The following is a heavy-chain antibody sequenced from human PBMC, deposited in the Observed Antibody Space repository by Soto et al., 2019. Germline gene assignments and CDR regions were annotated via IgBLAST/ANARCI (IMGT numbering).Heavy chain of an antibody. CDR3: AREPGSYYRGADYYYYGMDV. D-gene: IGHD1-26*01. J-gene: IGHJ6*02. V-gene: IGHV1-46*01. CDR1: GYTFTSYY. Sequence: ASVKVSCKASGYTFTSYYMHWVRQAPGQGLEWMGIINPSGGSTSYAQKFQGRVTMTRDTSTSTVYMELSSLRSEDTAVYYCAREPGSYYRGADYYYYGMDVWGQGTTVTVSS. CDR2: INPSGGST.